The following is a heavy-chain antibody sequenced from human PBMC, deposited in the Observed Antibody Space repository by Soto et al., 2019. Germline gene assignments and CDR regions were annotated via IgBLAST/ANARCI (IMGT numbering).Heavy chain of an antibody. J-gene: IGHJ4*02. CDR2: IKTDGTST. CDR3: AKREGNSYGLFH. D-gene: IGHD3-10*01. Sequence: EVQLVESGGGLVQPGGSLRLSCAASGFSFSDYWIHWVRQAPEKGLEWVSRIKTDGTSTDYADSVKGRFTISRDNAKNTLYLQRNRLSAEDTAVYYCAKREGNSYGLFHWCQGPLVTVSS. V-gene: IGHV3-74*01. CDR1: GFSFSDYW.